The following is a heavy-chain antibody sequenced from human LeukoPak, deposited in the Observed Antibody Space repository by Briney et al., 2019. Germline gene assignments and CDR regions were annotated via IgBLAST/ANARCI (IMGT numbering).Heavy chain of an antibody. CDR2: VSHDGNYK. CDR1: GFTFNNFA. J-gene: IGHJ4*02. Sequence: PGGSLRLSCVASGFTFNNFAIHWVRQAPGKGLEWVAIVSHDGNYKYYADSVTGRFTISRDNSEDTLYLQMNSLRVEDTAVYYCARDPAGSGFAFDSWGQGALVTVSS. D-gene: IGHD1-1*01. V-gene: IGHV3-30-3*01. CDR3: ARDPAGSGFAFDS.